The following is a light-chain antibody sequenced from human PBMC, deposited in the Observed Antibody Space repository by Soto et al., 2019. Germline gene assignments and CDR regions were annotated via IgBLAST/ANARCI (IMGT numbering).Light chain of an antibody. J-gene: IGKJ1*01. CDR1: QGVGKD. CDR2: AAS. Sequence: AIQMTQSPSSLSASVGDRVTVTCRASQGVGKDLGWYQQKPGKAPKLLIYAASTLQSWVPSRFSGSGSGTDFTLTISSLQSEDSATYYCLQDYDYPWTFGQGTKVEIK. CDR3: LQDYDYPWT. V-gene: IGKV1-6*01.